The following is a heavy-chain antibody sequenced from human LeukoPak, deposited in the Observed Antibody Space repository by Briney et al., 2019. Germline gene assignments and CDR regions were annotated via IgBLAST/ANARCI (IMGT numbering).Heavy chain of an antibody. D-gene: IGHD3-22*01. CDR3: AKDFRGTMIVVPHFDY. CDR1: GFTFSSYG. J-gene: IGHJ4*02. CDR2: ISYDGSNK. Sequence: PGGSLRLSCAASGFTFSSYGMHWVRQAPGKGLEWVAVISYDGSNKYYADSVKGRFTISRDNSKNTLYLQMNSLRAEDTAVYYCAKDFRGTMIVVPHFDYWGQGTLVTVSS. V-gene: IGHV3-30*18.